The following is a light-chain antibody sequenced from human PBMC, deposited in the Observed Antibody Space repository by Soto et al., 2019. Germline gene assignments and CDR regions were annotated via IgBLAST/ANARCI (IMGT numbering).Light chain of an antibody. Sequence: QSVLTQPASVSGSPGQSITISCAGTSSDVGGYTYVSWYQQQPAKAPKLMIYDVSNRPSGVSNRFSGSKSGNTASLTISGLQAEDEADYYCTSYTSSSTPYVFGTGTKLTVL. V-gene: IGLV2-14*01. CDR1: SSDVGGYTY. CDR3: TSYTSSSTPYV. J-gene: IGLJ1*01. CDR2: DVS.